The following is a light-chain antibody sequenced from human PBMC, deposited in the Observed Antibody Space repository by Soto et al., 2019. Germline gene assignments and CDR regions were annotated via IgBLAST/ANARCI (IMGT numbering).Light chain of an antibody. V-gene: IGKV3-20*01. J-gene: IGKJ1*01. CDR1: QSVTSTY. CDR2: GAS. CDR3: QQYGSSPLT. Sequence: EIVLTQSPVTLSLSPGERATLSCRASQSVTSTYLAWYQQKPGQPPRLLIYGASSRATGIPDRFSGSGSVTDFTLTISRLAPEDFAVYYCQQYGSSPLTFGQGTKV.